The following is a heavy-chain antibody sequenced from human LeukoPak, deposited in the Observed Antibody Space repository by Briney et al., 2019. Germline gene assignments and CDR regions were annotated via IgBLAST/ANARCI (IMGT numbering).Heavy chain of an antibody. CDR1: GGSFSGYY. Sequence: PSETLSLTCAVYGGSFSGYYGSWIRQPPGKGLEWIGEINHSGGTNYNPSLKSRVTISVDTSKNQFSLKLSSVTAADTAVYYCARVWRMGSSSWYLNRPPNRFDPRGQGTLVTVSS. J-gene: IGHJ5*02. V-gene: IGHV4-34*01. CDR3: ARVWRMGSSSWYLNRPPNRFDP. CDR2: INHSGGT. D-gene: IGHD6-13*01.